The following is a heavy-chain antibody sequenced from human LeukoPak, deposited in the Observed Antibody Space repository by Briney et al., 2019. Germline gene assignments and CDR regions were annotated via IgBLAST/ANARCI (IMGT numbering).Heavy chain of an antibody. V-gene: IGHV3-53*01. J-gene: IGHJ6*02. CDR1: GFTFRNFA. D-gene: IGHD6-19*01. CDR2: IYSGGST. CDR3: AREGVAGLLGYYGMDV. Sequence: GGSLRLSCAASGFTFRNFAMSWVRQVPGKGLEWVSVIYSGGSTYYADSVKGRFTISRDNSKNTLYLQMNSLRAEDTAVYYCAREGVAGLLGYYGMDVWGQGTTVTVSS.